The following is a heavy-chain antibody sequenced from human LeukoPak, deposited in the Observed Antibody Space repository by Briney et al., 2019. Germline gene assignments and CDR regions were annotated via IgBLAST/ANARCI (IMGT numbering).Heavy chain of an antibody. J-gene: IGHJ4*02. V-gene: IGHV3-64*01. CDR1: GFTFSSYT. D-gene: IGHD3-10*01. CDR3: ARGPLYYYGSAQYYFDY. CDR2: ITGNGGST. Sequence: GGSLRLSCAASGFTFSSYTMHWVRQPPGKGPEYVSAITGNGGSTYYATSVKGRFTISRDSSKNTLYLQMGSLRAEDMAVYYCARGPLYYYGSAQYYFDYWGQGTLVTVSS.